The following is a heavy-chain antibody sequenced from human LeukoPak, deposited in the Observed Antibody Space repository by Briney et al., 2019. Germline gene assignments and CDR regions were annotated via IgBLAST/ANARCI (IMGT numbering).Heavy chain of an antibody. CDR2: IIPILGIA. J-gene: IGHJ4*02. CDR3: ARDPGHCSSTSCPHY. D-gene: IGHD2-2*01. Sequence: ASVKVSCKASGGTFSSHTISWVRQAPGQGLEWMGRIIPILGIANYAQKFQGRVTITADKSTSTAYMELSSLRSEDTAVYYCARDPGHCSSTSCPHYWGQGTLVTVSS. V-gene: IGHV1-69*04. CDR1: GGTFSSHT.